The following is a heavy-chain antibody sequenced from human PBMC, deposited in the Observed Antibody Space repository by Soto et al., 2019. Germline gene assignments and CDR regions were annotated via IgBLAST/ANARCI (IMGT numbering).Heavy chain of an antibody. V-gene: IGHV4-31*03. CDR2: IYYSGST. CDR1: DGSISSGGYY. D-gene: IGHD3-10*01. CDR3: ARESSEQIFDY. Sequence: SETLSLTCTVSDGSISSGGYYWSWTRQHPGKGLEWIGYIYYSGSTYYNPSLKSRVTISVDTSKSQFSLKLSSVTAADTAVYYCARESSEQIFDYWGQGTLVTVSS. J-gene: IGHJ4*02.